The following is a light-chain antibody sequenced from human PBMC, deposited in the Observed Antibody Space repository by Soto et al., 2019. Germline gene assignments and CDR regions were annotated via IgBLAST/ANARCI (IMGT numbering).Light chain of an antibody. Sequence: DIQMTQSPSTLSASVGDRVTITCRASQSISSWLAWYQQKPGKAPKLLIYDASSLESGVPSRFSGSGSGTEFTLTISSLQSEDSAVYYCHQYNNWPQTFGQGTKVDI. CDR1: QSISSW. CDR2: DAS. V-gene: IGKV1-5*01. CDR3: HQYNNWPQT. J-gene: IGKJ1*01.